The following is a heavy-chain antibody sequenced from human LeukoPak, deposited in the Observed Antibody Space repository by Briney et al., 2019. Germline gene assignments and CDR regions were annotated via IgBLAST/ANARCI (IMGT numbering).Heavy chain of an antibody. CDR3: ASSVDYGDYGYFDY. V-gene: IGHV4-4*07. D-gene: IGHD4-17*01. CDR1: GGSISSYY. J-gene: IGHJ4*02. CDR2: IYTSGST. Sequence: SETLSLTCTVSGGSISSYYWSWIRQPAGKGLEWIGRIYTSGSTNYNPSLKSRVTMSVDTSKNQFSLKLSSVTAADTAVYYCASSVDYGDYGYFDYWGQGTLVTVSS.